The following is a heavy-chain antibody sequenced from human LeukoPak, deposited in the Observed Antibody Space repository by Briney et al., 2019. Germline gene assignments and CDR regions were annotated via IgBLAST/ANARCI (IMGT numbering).Heavy chain of an antibody. CDR3: ARDSPLRWELLYFDY. CDR2: ISSSSSYI. Sequence: GGSLRLSCAASGFTFSSYSMNWVRQAPGKGLEWVSSISSSSSYIYYADSVKGRFTISRDNAKNSLYLQVNSLRAEDTAVYYCARDSPLRWELLYFDYWGQGTLVTVSS. J-gene: IGHJ4*02. CDR1: GFTFSSYS. D-gene: IGHD1-26*01. V-gene: IGHV3-21*01.